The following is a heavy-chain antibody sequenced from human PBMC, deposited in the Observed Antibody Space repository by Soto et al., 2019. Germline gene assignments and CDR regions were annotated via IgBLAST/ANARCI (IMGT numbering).Heavy chain of an antibody. V-gene: IGHV3-15*01. CDR3: CTNPSVTSR. CDR1: GFTFSNVW. Sequence: PGGSLRLSCAASGFTFSNVWMRWVRQAPGKGLEWVAHIKSKTDGGTTSYAAPVKGRFIISRDDSKNMLYLQVNSLKAEDTAVYFCCTNPSVTSRWGQGTLVTVSS. CDR2: IKSKTDGGTT. D-gene: IGHD4-17*01. J-gene: IGHJ4*02.